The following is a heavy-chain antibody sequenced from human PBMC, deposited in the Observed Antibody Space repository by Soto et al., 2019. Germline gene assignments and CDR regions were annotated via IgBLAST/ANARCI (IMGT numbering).Heavy chain of an antibody. CDR1: GFTFSTYG. CDR3: AKDSGTYWYFDL. J-gene: IGHJ2*01. Sequence: QVQLVESGGGVVRLGGSLSLSCAAPGFTFSTYGIHWSRRAPAKGLEWVEVISYDGSNKFYADSVKGRFTISRDNSKNTLYLQMNSLRAEDTAVYYCAKDSGTYWYFDLWGRGTLVTVSS. CDR2: ISYDGSNK. D-gene: IGHD3-10*01. V-gene: IGHV3-30*18.